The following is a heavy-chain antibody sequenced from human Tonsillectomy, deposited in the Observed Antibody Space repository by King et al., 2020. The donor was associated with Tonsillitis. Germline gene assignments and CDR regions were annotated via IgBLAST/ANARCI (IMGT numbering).Heavy chain of an antibody. CDR1: GYTFTGYH. CDR3: AKIGTAYGAFDI. D-gene: IGHD3-10*01. Sequence: VQLVQSGAEVKKPGASVKVSCKASGYTFTGYHMHWVRQARGQGLEWMGWISPYSGGTNYAQMFQGRVTMTRDTSITTAYMELSGLRSDDTAVYYCAKIGTAYGAFDIWGQGTMVTVSS. J-gene: IGHJ3*02. CDR2: ISPYSGGT. V-gene: IGHV1-2*02.